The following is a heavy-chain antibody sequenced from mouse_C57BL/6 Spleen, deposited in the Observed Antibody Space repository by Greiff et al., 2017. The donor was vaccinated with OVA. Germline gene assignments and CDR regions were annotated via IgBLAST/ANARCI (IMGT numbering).Heavy chain of an antibody. V-gene: IGHV5-17*01. CDR3: ARGDYYGRYAMDY. D-gene: IGHD2-1*01. CDR2: ISSGSSTI. J-gene: IGHJ4*01. Sequence: EVKLVESGGGLVKPGGSLKLSCAASGFTFSDYGMHWVRQAPEKGLEWVAYISSGSSTIYYADTVKGRFTISRDNAKNTLFLQMTSLRSEDTAMYYCARGDYYGRYAMDYWGQGTSVTVSS. CDR1: GFTFSDYG.